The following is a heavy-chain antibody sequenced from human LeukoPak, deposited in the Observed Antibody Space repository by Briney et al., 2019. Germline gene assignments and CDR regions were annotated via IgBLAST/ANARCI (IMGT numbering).Heavy chain of an antibody. Sequence: PAGSLRLSCAASGFTFSSYCMSWVRQAPGKGLEWVSYISSSGSTIYYASSVKDRFTISRDNAKNSLYLQMNSLTAEDTAVYYCAQELNDQGVLQANTKRVWFAPFDYWGQGTLVTVSS. V-gene: IGHV3-48*04. CDR3: AQELNDQGVLQANTKRVWFAPFDY. J-gene: IGHJ4*02. CDR1: GFTFSSYC. D-gene: IGHD3-10*01. CDR2: ISSSGSTI.